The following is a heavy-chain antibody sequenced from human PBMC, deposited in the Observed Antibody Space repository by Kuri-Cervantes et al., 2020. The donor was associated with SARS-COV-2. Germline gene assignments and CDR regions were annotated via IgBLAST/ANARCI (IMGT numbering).Heavy chain of an antibody. J-gene: IGHJ6*04. V-gene: IGHV4-34*01. CDR1: GGSFSDYF. CDR3: ARGATIFGVVIRPLDV. CDR2: INHSGST. D-gene: IGHD3-3*01. Sequence: SQTLSLTCAVYGGSFSDYFWSWIRQPPGKGLEWIGEINHSGSTNYNPSLKSRVTISVDTSKNQFSLKLSSVTAADTAVYYCARGATIFGVVIRPLDVWGKGTTVTVSS.